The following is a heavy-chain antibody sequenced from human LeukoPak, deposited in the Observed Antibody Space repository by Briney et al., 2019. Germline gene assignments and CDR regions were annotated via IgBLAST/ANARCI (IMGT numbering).Heavy chain of an antibody. V-gene: IGHV3-21*01. J-gene: IGHJ4*02. Sequence: GGSLRLSCAASGFTFSSYSMNWVRQAPGKGLEWVSSISSSSSYIYYADSVKGRFTISRDNAKNSLYLQMNSLRAEDTAVYYCARGSPRASSGHDYYFDYWGQGTLATVSS. D-gene: IGHD3-22*01. CDR1: GFTFSSYS. CDR3: ARGSPRASSGHDYYFDY. CDR2: ISSSSSYI.